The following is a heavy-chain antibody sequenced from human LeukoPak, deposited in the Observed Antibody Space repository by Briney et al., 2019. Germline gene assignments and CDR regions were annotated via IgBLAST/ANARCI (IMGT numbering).Heavy chain of an antibody. CDR3: ARDWGNSWPDAFDI. CDR2: TNPNTGNT. V-gene: IGHV1-18*04. CDR1: GYTFTGYY. Sequence: ASVKVSCRASGYTFTGYYMHWVRQAPGQGLEWMGWTNPNTGNTNYAQKLQGRVTMTTDTSTSTAYMELRSLRSDDTAVYYCARDWGNSWPDAFDIWGQGTMVTVSS. D-gene: IGHD6-13*01. J-gene: IGHJ3*02.